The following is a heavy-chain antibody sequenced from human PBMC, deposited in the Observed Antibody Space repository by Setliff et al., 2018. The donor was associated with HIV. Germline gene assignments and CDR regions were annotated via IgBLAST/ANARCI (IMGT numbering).Heavy chain of an antibody. CDR3: AGDSHCSGPSCYSGGQFFDY. J-gene: IGHJ4*02. Sequence: GASVKVSCKAPGGTFSGYAFSWVRQAPGQGFEWMGGRIPVFGTVNYAQKFLGRATITADESTNTSYMELTSLRSEDTAVYFCAGDSHCSGPSCYSGGQFFDYWGQGTLVTVSS. D-gene: IGHD2-15*01. CDR2: RIPVFGTV. V-gene: IGHV1-69*13. CDR1: GGTFSGYA.